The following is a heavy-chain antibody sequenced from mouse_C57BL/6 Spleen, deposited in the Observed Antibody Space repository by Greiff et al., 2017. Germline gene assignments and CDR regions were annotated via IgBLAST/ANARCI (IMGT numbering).Heavy chain of an antibody. CDR3: ARGENYFDY. V-gene: IGHV1-55*01. CDR2: IYPGSGST. CDR1: GYTFTSYW. J-gene: IGHJ2*01. Sequence: QVQLQQPGAELVKPGASVKMSCKASGYTFTSYWINWVKQRPGQGLEWIGEIYPGSGSTNYNEKFKSKATLTVDTSSSTAYMQLSSLTSEDSAVYYCARGENYFDYWGQGTTLTVSS.